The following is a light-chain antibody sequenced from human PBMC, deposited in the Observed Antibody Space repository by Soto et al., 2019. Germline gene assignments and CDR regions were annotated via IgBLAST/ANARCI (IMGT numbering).Light chain of an antibody. CDR3: SSYTSSSSYV. J-gene: IGLJ1*01. Sequence: QSALTQPASVSGSPGQGSTISCTGTSSDVGGYNYVSWYQQHPGKAPKLMIYEVSNRPSGVSNRFSGSKSGNTASLTISGLQAEDEADYYCSSYTSSSSYVFGTGTKLTVL. CDR2: EVS. CDR1: SSDVGGYNY. V-gene: IGLV2-14*01.